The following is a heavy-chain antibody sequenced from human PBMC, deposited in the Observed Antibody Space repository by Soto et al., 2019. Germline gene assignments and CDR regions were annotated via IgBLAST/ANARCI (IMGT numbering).Heavy chain of an antibody. CDR3: ARVRLGNYDFWSGYYIAGSRYFDY. Sequence: KQSQTLSLTCAISGDSVSSNSAAWNWIRQSPSRGLEWLGRTYYRSKWYNDYAVSVKSRITINPDTSKNQFSLQLNSVTPEDTAVYYCARVRLGNYDFWSGYYIAGSRYFDYWGQGTLVTVSS. CDR2: TYYRSKWYN. V-gene: IGHV6-1*01. D-gene: IGHD3-3*01. CDR1: GDSVSSNSAA. J-gene: IGHJ4*02.